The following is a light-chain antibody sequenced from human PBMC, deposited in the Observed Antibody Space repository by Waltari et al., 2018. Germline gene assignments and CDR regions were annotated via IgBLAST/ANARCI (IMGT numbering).Light chain of an antibody. CDR2: NAS. CDR1: QGIGKR. V-gene: IGKV3-15*01. Sequence: IVMTQSPATLSASLGESVTLSWGASQGIGKRLAWYQHRPGQSPRPLIYNASARATGIPDRFRGSGSGPEFTLVIDSLQSEDVAVYYCQQYNNWPQTFGQGTRVEI. J-gene: IGKJ1*01. CDR3: QQYNNWPQT.